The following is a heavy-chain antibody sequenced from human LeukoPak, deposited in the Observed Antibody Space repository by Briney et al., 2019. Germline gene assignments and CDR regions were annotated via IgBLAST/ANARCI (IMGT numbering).Heavy chain of an antibody. V-gene: IGHV1-2*02. Sequence: ASVKVSCKASGYTFTGYYMHWVRQAPGQGLEWMGWINPNSGGTNYAQKFQGRVTMTRDTFISTAYMERSRLRSDDTAVYYCARDFMVGATSAYYFDYWGQGTLVTVSS. D-gene: IGHD1-26*01. CDR3: ARDFMVGATSAYYFDY. CDR2: INPNSGGT. CDR1: GYTFTGYY. J-gene: IGHJ4*02.